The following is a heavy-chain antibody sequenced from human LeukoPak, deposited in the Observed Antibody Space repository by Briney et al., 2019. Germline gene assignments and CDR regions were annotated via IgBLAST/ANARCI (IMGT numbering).Heavy chain of an antibody. Sequence: ASVKVSCKASGYTFSGYFIHWVLQAPGQGLEWMGRINPNTGYPNHAQNFQGRVTMTRDTSISTAYMELSRLTTDDTAVYFCARGQPYGNYNYFDSWGQGTLVTVSS. CDR2: INPNTGYP. D-gene: IGHD4-11*01. CDR3: ARGQPYGNYNYFDS. V-gene: IGHV1-2*06. CDR1: GYTFSGYF. J-gene: IGHJ5*01.